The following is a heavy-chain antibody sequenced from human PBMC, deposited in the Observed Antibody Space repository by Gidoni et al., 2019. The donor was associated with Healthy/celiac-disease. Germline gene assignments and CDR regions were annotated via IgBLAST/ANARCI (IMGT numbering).Heavy chain of an antibody. CDR1: GFTFSSYS. CDR3: ARDTGITGTTFNY. CDR2: ISSSSSYI. J-gene: IGHJ4*02. D-gene: IGHD1-20*01. V-gene: IGHV3-21*01. Sequence: EVQLVESGGGLVKPGGSLRLSCAASGFTFSSYSMNWVRQAPGKGLEWVSSISSSSSYIYYADSVKGRFTISRDNAKNSLYLQMNSLRAEDTAVYYCARDTGITGTTFNYWGQGTLVTVSS.